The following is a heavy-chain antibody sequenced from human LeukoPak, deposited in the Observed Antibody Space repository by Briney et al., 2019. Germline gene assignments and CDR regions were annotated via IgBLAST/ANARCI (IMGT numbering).Heavy chain of an antibody. J-gene: IGHJ4*02. CDR3: ARRASTERGHSYGLDY. CDR2: ISFSGNYI. Sequence: GGSLRLSCVASGFSFSSYCMNWVRQAPGKGLEWVSSISFSGNYIYYADSVRGRITLSRDNAKNSLFLQMNSLRAEDTAVYYCARRASTERGHSYGLDYWGQGTLVTVSS. V-gene: IGHV3-21*01. D-gene: IGHD5-18*01. CDR1: GFSFSSYC.